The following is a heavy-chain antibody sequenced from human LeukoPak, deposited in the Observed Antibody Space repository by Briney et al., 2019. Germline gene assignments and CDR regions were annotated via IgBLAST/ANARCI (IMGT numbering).Heavy chain of an antibody. CDR1: GYSFTSYW. D-gene: IGHD2-21*02. CDR2: IDPSDSYT. J-gene: IGHJ2*01. CDR3: ARHRGPIVVVTAIHPYWYFDL. Sequence: LGESLKISCKGSGYSFTSYWIGWVRQMPGKGLEWMGRIDPSDSYTNYSPSFQGHVTISADKSISTAYLQWSSLKASDTAMYYCARHRGPIVVVTAIHPYWYFDLWGRGTLVTVSS. V-gene: IGHV5-10-1*01.